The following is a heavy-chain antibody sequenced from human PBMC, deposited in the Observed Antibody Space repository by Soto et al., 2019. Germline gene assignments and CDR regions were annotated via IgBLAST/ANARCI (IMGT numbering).Heavy chain of an antibody. CDR1: GGSISSSSYY. CDR3: ARRGAIEYSSSSNTQKGIYYYGMDV. V-gene: IGHV4-39*01. D-gene: IGHD6-6*01. CDR2: IYYSGST. Sequence: TSETLSLTCTVSGGSISSSSYYWGWIRQPPGKGQEWIGSIYYSGSTYYNPSLKSLVTISVDTSKNHFSLKLSFVTAADTAVYYCARRGAIEYSSSSNTQKGIYYYGMDVWGQGTTVTVSS. J-gene: IGHJ6*02.